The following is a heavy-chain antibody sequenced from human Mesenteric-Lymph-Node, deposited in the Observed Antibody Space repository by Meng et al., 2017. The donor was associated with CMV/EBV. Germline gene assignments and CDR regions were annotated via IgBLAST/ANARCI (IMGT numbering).Heavy chain of an antibody. CDR1: AYTFTGYY. CDR2: IHGNSGGT. CDR3: ARGYQAYGGNPVDY. D-gene: IGHD4-23*01. Sequence: ASAKVSCKASAYTFTGYYIIWVRHAPGQGLEGMGWIHGNSGGTNYAQRYQGRVTMTRDTSTGTAYMEISSLRSDDTAVYYCARGYQAYGGNPVDYWGQGTLVTVSS. V-gene: IGHV1-2*02. J-gene: IGHJ4*02.